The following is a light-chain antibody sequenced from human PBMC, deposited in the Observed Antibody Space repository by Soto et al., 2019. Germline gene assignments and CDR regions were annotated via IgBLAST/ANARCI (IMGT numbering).Light chain of an antibody. J-gene: IGKJ1*01. CDR1: QGVISN. V-gene: IGKV3-15*01. CDR3: QQYYDWPRT. Sequence: ETVMTQSPATLSVSPGERATLTCRASQGVISNLAWYQQKSGQAPRLLIFGASTRATGIPDRFSGSGSGTEFTLTISSLHSEDSAVYYCQQYYDWPRTFGPGTKV. CDR2: GAS.